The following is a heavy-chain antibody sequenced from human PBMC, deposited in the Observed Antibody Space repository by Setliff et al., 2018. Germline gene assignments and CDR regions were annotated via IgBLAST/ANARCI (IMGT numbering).Heavy chain of an antibody. CDR1: GGTFSSYA. Sequence: GASVKVSCKASGGTFSSYAISWVRQAPGQGLEWMGGIIPILGIANYAQKFQGRVTITADESTSTAYMELSSLRSEDTAVYYCAREPSTYYYGSGSLDGYLDYWGQGTLVTVSS. J-gene: IGHJ4*02. D-gene: IGHD3-10*01. V-gene: IGHV1-69*10. CDR2: IIPILGIA. CDR3: AREPSTYYYGSGSLDGYLDY.